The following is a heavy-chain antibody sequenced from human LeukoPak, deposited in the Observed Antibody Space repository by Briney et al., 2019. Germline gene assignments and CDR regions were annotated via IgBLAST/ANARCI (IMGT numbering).Heavy chain of an antibody. Sequence: GGSLRLSCAASGFTFSSYAMHWVRQAPGKGLEWVAVISYDGSNKYYADSVKGRLTISRDNSKNTLYLQMNSLRAEDTAVYYCAKPFIVGATGYYYYYMDVWGKGTTVTVSS. J-gene: IGHJ6*03. CDR1: GFTFSSYA. CDR2: ISYDGSNK. CDR3: AKPFIVGATGYYYYYMDV. D-gene: IGHD1-26*01. V-gene: IGHV3-30-3*02.